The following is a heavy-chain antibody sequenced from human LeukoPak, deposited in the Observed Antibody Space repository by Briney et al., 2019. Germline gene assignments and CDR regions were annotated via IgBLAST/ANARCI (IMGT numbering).Heavy chain of an antibody. CDR1: GFAFSRYS. D-gene: IGHD3-16*01. CDR3: AKSPFILKLRSGELWLYPMDV. Sequence: GGSLRLSCAAAGFAFSRYSMNWVRQTPGKGLEWVSSISSSSNYMYYTASVKGRFTVSRDNSNSTLYLQMNSLRAEDTAVYYCAKSPFILKLRSGELWLYPMDVWGQGTTVTVSS. V-gene: IGHV3-21*04. CDR2: ISSSSNYM. J-gene: IGHJ6*02.